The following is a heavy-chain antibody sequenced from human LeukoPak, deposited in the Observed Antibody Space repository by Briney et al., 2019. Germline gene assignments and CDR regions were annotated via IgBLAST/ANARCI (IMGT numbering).Heavy chain of an antibody. D-gene: IGHD6-19*01. CDR3: AKDRSSGWSVPYYYYGMDV. V-gene: IGHV3-23*01. J-gene: IGHJ6*02. CDR1: GFTFSSYA. CDR2: ISGSGGST. Sequence: GGSLRLSCAASGFTFSSYAMNWVRQAPGKGLEWVSAISGSGGSTYYADSVKGRFTISRDNSKNMQYLQMNSLRAEDTAVYYCAKDRSSGWSVPYYYYGMDVWGQGTTVTVSS.